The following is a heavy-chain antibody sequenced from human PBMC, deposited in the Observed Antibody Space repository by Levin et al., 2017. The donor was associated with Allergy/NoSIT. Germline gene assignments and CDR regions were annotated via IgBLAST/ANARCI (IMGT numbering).Heavy chain of an antibody. CDR3: ARDSSGWHTLLYYYGMDV. CDR2: IDSSSSYI. J-gene: IGHJ6*02. CDR1: GFTFSSDT. V-gene: IGHV3-21*01. D-gene: IGHD6-19*01. Sequence: KSGGSLRLSCAASGFTFSSDTMNWVRQAPGKGLEWVSSIDSSSSYIYYADSVKGRFTISRDNAKNSLYLQMNSLRAEDTAVYYCARDSSGWHTLLYYYGMDVWGQGTTVTVSS.